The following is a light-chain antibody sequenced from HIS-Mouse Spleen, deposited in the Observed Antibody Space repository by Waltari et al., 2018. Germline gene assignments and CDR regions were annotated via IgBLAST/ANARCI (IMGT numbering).Light chain of an antibody. J-gene: IGKJ4*01. CDR3: QQYNNWLT. V-gene: IGKV3-15*01. Sequence: ATLSVSPGERAPLSCRASQSVSSNLAWYQQKPGQAPRLLIYGASTRATGIPARFSGSGSGTEFTLTISSMQSEDFAVYYCQQYNNWLTFGGGTKVEIK. CDR2: GAS. CDR1: QSVSSN.